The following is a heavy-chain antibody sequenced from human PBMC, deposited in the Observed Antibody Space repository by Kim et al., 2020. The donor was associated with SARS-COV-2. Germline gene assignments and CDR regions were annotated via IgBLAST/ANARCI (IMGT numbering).Heavy chain of an antibody. CDR2: IIPIFGTA. Sequence: SVKVSCKASGGTFSSYAISWVRQAPGQGLEWMGGIIPIFGTANYAQKFQGRVTITADESTSTAYMELSSLRSEDTAVYYCAVNRLDYGDSSYYFDYWGQGTLVTVSS. D-gene: IGHD4-17*01. J-gene: IGHJ4*02. CDR3: AVNRLDYGDSSYYFDY. CDR1: GGTFSSYA. V-gene: IGHV1-69*13.